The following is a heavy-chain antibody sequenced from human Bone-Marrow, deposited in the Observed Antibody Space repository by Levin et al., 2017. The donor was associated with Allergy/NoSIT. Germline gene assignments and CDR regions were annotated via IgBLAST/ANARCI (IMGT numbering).Heavy chain of an antibody. D-gene: IGHD3-16*01. J-gene: IGHJ4*02. CDR3: VRDTFGPKDY. CDR2: INEDGSTT. CDR1: GFTFSAYW. Sequence: GGSLRLSCAASGFTFSAYWMHWVRQAPGKGLVRVSRINEDGSTTNYADSVKGRFTISRDNAKNTLYMEMNSLRAEDTAVYYCVRDTFGPKDYWGQGTLVTVSS. V-gene: IGHV3-74*01.